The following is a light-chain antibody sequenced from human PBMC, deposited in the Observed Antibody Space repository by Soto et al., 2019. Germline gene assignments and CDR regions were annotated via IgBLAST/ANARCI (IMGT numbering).Light chain of an antibody. CDR1: SGSVSTSYY. CDR3: CLYMGSGISV. J-gene: IGLJ2*01. Sequence: QTVVTQEPSFSVSPGGTVTLTCGLSSGSVSTSYYPSWYQQTPGQAPRTLIYNTYTRSSGVPDRFSASILGDKAALTISGAQADDESDYYCCLYMGSGISVFGGGTKVTVL. V-gene: IGLV8-61*01. CDR2: NTY.